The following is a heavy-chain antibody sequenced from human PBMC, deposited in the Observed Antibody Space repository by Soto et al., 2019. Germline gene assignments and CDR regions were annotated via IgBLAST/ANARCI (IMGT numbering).Heavy chain of an antibody. CDR2: IYYSGST. J-gene: IGHJ4*02. V-gene: IGHV4-39*01. CDR1: GGSISSSSYY. CDR3: ATFTIFGVVIY. Sequence: SETLSLTCTVSGGSISSSSYYWGWIRQPPGKGLEWIGSIYYSGSTYYNPSLKSRVTISVDTSKNQFSLKLSSVTAADTAVYYCATFTIFGVVIYWGQGTLVTVSS. D-gene: IGHD3-3*01.